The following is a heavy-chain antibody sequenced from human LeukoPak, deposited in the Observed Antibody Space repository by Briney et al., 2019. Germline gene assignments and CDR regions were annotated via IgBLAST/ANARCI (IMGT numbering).Heavy chain of an antibody. CDR2: INPNSGGT. V-gene: IGHV1-2*04. J-gene: IGHJ3*02. D-gene: IGHD3-22*01. CDR3: ARVIDYYDSSGYADTAFDI. CDR1: GYTFTGYY. Sequence: ASVTVSCTASGYTFTGYYMHWVRQAPGQGLEWMGWINPNSGGTNYAQKFQGWVTMTRDTSISTAYMELSRLRSDDTAVYYCARVIDYYDSSGYADTAFDIWGQGTMVTVSS.